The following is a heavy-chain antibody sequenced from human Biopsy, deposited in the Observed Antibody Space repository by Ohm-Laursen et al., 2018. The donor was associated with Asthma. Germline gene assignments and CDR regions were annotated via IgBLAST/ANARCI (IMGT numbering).Heavy chain of an antibody. CDR1: GFAFSNYG. D-gene: IGHD1-20*01. J-gene: IGHJ6*02. CDR2: ISYDGSDK. V-gene: IGHV3-30*18. CDR3: AKHTLSLTDFYGMDV. Sequence: SLRLSCAASGFAFSNYGMYWVRQAPGKGLEWVAGISYDGSDKYYGDSVKGRFSITRDNSKNTLGLHLNSLRTEDTAVYYCAKHTLSLTDFYGMDVWGQGTTVTVSS.